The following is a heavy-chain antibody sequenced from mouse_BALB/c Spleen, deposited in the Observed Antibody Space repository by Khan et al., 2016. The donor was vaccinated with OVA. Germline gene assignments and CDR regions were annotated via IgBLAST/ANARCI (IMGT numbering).Heavy chain of an antibody. D-gene: IGHD1-1*01. CDR1: GYTFTNYG. CDR2: INTNTGEP. V-gene: IGHV9-3*02. J-gene: IGHJ3*01. Sequence: QIQLVQSGPELKKPGETVKISCKASGYTFTNYGMNWVKQAPGKGLKWMGWINTNTGEPTYAEEFKGRFAFSLETSASTAYLQINNLKNEDTSTYFCERGNYYGSNSWFDYWGQGTLVTVSA. CDR3: ERGNYYGSNSWFDY.